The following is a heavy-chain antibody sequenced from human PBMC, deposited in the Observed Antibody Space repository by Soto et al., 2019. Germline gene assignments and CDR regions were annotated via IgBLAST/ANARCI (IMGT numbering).Heavy chain of an antibody. CDR1: GYTFTSYA. J-gene: IGHJ6*02. Sequence: SVKVSCKASGYTFTSYAISWVRQAPGQGLEWMGGIIPIFGTANYAQKFQGRVTITADESTSTAYMELSSLRSEDTAVYYCARADGYTPDYYYYGMDVWGQGTTVTVSS. D-gene: IGHD5-12*01. V-gene: IGHV1-69*13. CDR3: ARADGYTPDYYYYGMDV. CDR2: IIPIFGTA.